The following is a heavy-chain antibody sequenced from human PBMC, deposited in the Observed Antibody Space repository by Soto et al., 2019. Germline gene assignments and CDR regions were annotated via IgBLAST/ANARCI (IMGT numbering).Heavy chain of an antibody. Sequence: EVQLLESGGGLVQPGGSLRLSCAASGFTFSSYAMSWVRQAPGKGLEWVSAISGSGGSTYYADSVKGRFTISRDNSKKTLYLQMNSLRAEDTAVSYCAKYHLPPLGYSRGWYPGSFDIWGQGTIVTVSS. CDR1: GFTFSSYA. CDR2: ISGSGGST. V-gene: IGHV3-23*01. D-gene: IGHD6-19*01. CDR3: AKYHLPPLGYSRGWYPGSFDI. J-gene: IGHJ3*02.